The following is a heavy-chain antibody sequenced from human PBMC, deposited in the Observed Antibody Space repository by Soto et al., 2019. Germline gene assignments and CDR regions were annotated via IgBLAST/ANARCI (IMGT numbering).Heavy chain of an antibody. V-gene: IGHV4-30-4*01. CDR1: GGSITSGASY. CDR2: ISYTGDT. D-gene: IGHD6-19*01. CDR3: ARGGPATVAASD. J-gene: IGHJ4*02. Sequence: QVQLQESGPGLVKPSQTLSLTCTVSGGSITSGASYWSWIRQPPGKGLEWIGYISYTGDTYYRPSLTGRVTVSVDTSDNQFSLRLRSVTAAYTAVYYCARGGPATVAASDWGQGTLVTVSS.